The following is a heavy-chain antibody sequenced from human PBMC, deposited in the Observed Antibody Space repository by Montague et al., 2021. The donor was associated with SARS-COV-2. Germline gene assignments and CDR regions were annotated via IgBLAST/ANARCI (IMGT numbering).Heavy chain of an antibody. CDR2: IYYSGTT. CDR3: ARHGVGCEFGGHQWCNDAFDI. D-gene: IGHD2-15*01. CDR1: SGSINYYY. J-gene: IGHJ3*02. Sequence: SETLSLTCAVSSGSINYYYLSWIRQSPGKGLEWIGYIYYSGTTNYSPSLQSRVTISVDSSKTQFSLRLTSVTAADTAVYYCARHGVGCEFGGHQWCNDAFDIWGQGTVVTVSS. V-gene: IGHV4-59*08.